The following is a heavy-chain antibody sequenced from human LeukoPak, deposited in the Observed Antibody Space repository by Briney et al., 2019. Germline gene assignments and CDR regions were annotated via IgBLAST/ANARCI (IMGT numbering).Heavy chain of an antibody. V-gene: IGHV4-39*07. Sequence: SETLSLTCTVSGGSISSSSYYWGWIRQPPGKGLEWIGSIYYSGSTYYNPSLKSRVTISVDTSKNQFSLKLSSVTAADTAVYYCARIEVGAVDYYYYYMDVWGKGTTVTVSS. J-gene: IGHJ6*03. CDR2: IYYSGST. CDR3: ARIEVGAVDYYYYYMDV. CDR1: GGSISSSSYY. D-gene: IGHD1-26*01.